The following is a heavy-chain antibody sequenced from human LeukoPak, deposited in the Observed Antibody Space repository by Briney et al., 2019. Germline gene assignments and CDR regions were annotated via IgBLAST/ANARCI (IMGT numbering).Heavy chain of an antibody. Sequence: GGSLRLSCEDSGFTFRSYEMNWVRQAPGKGLEWVGRIKSKTDGGTTDHAAPVKGRFTISRDDSKNTLYLQMNSLKSEDTAVYYCTTRGTTVTTSRFDYWGQGTLVTVSS. J-gene: IGHJ4*02. CDR1: GFTFRSYE. CDR2: IKSKTDGGTT. V-gene: IGHV3-15*01. D-gene: IGHD4-17*01. CDR3: TTRGTTVTTSRFDY.